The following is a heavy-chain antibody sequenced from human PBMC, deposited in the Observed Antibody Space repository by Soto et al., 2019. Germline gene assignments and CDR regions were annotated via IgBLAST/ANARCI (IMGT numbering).Heavy chain of an antibody. CDR2: ISYDGSNK. D-gene: IGHD1-26*01. CDR1: GFTFSSYA. CDR3: ARQVTVGYFDY. Sequence: QVQLVESGGGVVQPGRSLRLSCAASGFTFSSYAMHWVRQAPGKGLEWVAVISYDGSNKYYADSVKGRFTISRDNSKNTLYLQMNSLRAENTAVYSGARQVTVGYFDYGGQGTLVTVSS. J-gene: IGHJ4*02. V-gene: IGHV3-30-3*01.